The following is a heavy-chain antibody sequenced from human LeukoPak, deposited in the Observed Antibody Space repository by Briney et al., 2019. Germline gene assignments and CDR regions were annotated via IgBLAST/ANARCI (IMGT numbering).Heavy chain of an antibody. CDR1: GFIFSSSG. CDR3: AKRGIAARRDDFDY. Sequence: GGFLRLSCAAAGFIFSSSGMHWVRQAAGKGLEWVAVISDDGSNKYYADFVEGRFVISRDNSQNTLYLQMNSLSAEDTAVYYCAKRGIAARRDDFDYWGQGTLVTVSS. CDR2: ISDDGSNK. V-gene: IGHV3-30*18. D-gene: IGHD6-6*01. J-gene: IGHJ4*02.